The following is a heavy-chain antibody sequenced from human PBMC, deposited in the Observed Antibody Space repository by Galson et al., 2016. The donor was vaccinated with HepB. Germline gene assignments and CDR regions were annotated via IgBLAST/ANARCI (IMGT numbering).Heavy chain of an antibody. CDR2: ISAYNGNT. V-gene: IGHV1-18*01. J-gene: IGHJ4*02. Sequence: SVKVSCKASGYTFITYGITWVRQAPGQGLEWMGWISAYNGNTNYAQKFQGRVTMTADPSTSTAYMELRSLRFDDTAVYYCARGGSYYDIFTGYYTGDTFFFDYWGQGTLVTVSS. D-gene: IGHD3-9*01. CDR1: GYTFITYG. CDR3: ARGGSYYDIFTGYYTGDTFFFDY.